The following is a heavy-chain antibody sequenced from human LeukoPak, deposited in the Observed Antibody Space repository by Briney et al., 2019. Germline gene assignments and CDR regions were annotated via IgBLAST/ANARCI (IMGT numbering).Heavy chain of an antibody. CDR1: GYTFTSYG. V-gene: IGHV1-18*01. CDR2: ISAYNGNT. J-gene: IGHJ4*02. Sequence: ASVKVSCKASGYTFTSYGISWVRQAPGQGLEWMGWISAYNGNTNYAQKLQGRVTMTTDASTSTAYMELRSLRSDDTAVYYCARDLFGRGSGSYYGYWGQGTLVTVSS. CDR3: ARDLFGRGSGSYYGY. D-gene: IGHD3-10*01.